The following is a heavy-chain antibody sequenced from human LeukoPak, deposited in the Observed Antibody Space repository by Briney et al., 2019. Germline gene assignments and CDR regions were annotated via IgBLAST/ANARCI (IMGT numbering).Heavy chain of an antibody. CDR3: ARGVPNQNDGGSSIDY. CDR1: GGSFSGYY. CDR2: INHSGST. D-gene: IGHD6-6*01. J-gene: IGHJ4*02. Sequence: SETLSLTCAVYGGSFSGYYWSWIRQPPGKGLEWIGEINHSGSTNYNPSLKSRVTISVDTSKNQFSLKLSSVTAADTAVYYCARGVPNQNDGGSSIDYWGQGTLVTVSS. V-gene: IGHV4-34*01.